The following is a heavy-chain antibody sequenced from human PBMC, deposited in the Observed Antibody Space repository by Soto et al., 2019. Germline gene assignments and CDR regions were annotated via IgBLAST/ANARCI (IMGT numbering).Heavy chain of an antibody. Sequence: QVQLVESGGVLVKPGGSLRLSCAASGFTFSDYYMSWIRQAPGKGLEWVSYISSSSSYTNYADSVKGRFTISRDNAKNSLYLQMNNLRAEDTAVYYCARGSYWSGYYNHYYGMDVWGQGTTVTVSS. CDR1: GFTFSDYY. J-gene: IGHJ6*02. D-gene: IGHD3-3*01. CDR2: ISSSSSYT. V-gene: IGHV3-11*06. CDR3: ARGSYWSGYYNHYYGMDV.